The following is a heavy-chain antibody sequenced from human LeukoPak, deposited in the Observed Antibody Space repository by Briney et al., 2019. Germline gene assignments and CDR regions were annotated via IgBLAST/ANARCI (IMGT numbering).Heavy chain of an antibody. J-gene: IGHJ4*02. Sequence: GGSLGLSCAASGFTFSSYWMSWVRQAPGKGLEWVANIKQDGSEIYYVDSVKGRFTISRDNAKNSLYLQMNSLRAGDTGVYYCARDPEDYDVLTGYYPHYFDYWGQGTLVTVSS. V-gene: IGHV3-7*04. CDR1: GFTFSSYW. D-gene: IGHD3-9*01. CDR2: IKQDGSEI. CDR3: ARDPEDYDVLTGYYPHYFDY.